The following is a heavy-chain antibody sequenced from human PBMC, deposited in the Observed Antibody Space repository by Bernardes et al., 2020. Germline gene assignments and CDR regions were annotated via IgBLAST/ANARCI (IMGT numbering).Heavy chain of an antibody. CDR1: GYTFTGYY. J-gene: IGHJ6*02. CDR3: ARDADQSWGTTVVTRCGGMDV. V-gene: IGHV1-2*06. D-gene: IGHD4-17*01. CDR2: INPNSGGT. Sequence: ASVKVSCKASGYTFTGYYMHWVRQAPGQGLEWMGRINPNSGGTNYAQKFQGRVTMTRDTSISTAYMELSRLRSDDTAVYYCARDADQSWGTTVVTRCGGMDVWGQGTTVTVSS.